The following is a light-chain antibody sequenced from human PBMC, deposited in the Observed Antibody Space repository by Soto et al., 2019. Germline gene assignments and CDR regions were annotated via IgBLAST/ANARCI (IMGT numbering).Light chain of an antibody. Sequence: DIQMTHSPSSLSASVLDIVTITFRASQSISSYLNWYQQKPGKAPKLLIYAASSLQSGVPSRFSGSGSGTDFTLTISSLQPEDFATYYCQQSYSTPRNFGQGTRLEIK. CDR2: AAS. CDR3: QQSYSTPRN. V-gene: IGKV1-39*01. J-gene: IGKJ5*01. CDR1: QSISSY.